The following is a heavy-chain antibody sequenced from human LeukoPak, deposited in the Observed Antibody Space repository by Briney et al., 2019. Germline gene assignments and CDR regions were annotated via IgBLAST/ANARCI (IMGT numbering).Heavy chain of an antibody. J-gene: IGHJ3*02. D-gene: IGHD1-26*01. CDR3: ARELVGATRGGAFDI. CDR1: GGSISTSVYY. V-gene: IGHV4-30-4*08. CDR2: IYYSGST. Sequence: SETLSLTCTVSGGSISTSVYYWDWIRQPPGKGLEWIGYIYYSGSTYYNPSLKSRVTISVDTSKNQFSLKLSSVTAADTAVYYCARELVGATRGGAFDIWGQGTMVTVSS.